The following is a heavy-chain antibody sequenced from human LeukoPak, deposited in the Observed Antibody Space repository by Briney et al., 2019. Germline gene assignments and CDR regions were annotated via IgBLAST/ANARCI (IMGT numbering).Heavy chain of an antibody. CDR2: IKSKTDGGTT. D-gene: IGHD3-10*01. V-gene: IGHV3-15*01. Sequence: GGSLRLSCAASGFTLSNAWMSWVRQAPGKGLEWVGRIKSKTDGGTTDYAAPVKGRLTISRDDSKNTLYLQMNSLKTEDTAVYYCTTRLLWFGELPTDFDYWGQGTLVTVSS. J-gene: IGHJ4*02. CDR3: TTRLLWFGELPTDFDY. CDR1: GFTLSNAW.